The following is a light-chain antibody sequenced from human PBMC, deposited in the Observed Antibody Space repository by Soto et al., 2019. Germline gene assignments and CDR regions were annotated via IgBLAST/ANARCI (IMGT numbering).Light chain of an antibody. CDR2: DAS. J-gene: IGKJ1*01. CDR3: QQYNNWPPWT. CDR1: QRVSSN. Sequence: EIVMTQSPAALSVSPGERATLPCKASQRVSSNLAWYQQKPGQAPRLLIYDASTRATGIPARFSGSGSGTDFTLTISSLQSEDFAVYYCQQYNNWPPWTFGQGTKVESK. V-gene: IGKV3-15*01.